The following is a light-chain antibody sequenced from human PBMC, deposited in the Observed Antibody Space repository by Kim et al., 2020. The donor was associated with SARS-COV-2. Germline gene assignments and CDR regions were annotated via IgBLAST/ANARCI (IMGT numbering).Light chain of an antibody. CDR2: KAS. CDR1: QTINNY. J-gene: IGKJ1*01. Sequence: ASVGDRVTITCRASQTINNYLAWYQQKPGTAPKVLIYKASTVESGVPSRFSGSGSGTEFILSISSLQPDDFATYYCQHYDSYPWTFGQGTKVDIK. CDR3: QHYDSYPWT. V-gene: IGKV1-5*03.